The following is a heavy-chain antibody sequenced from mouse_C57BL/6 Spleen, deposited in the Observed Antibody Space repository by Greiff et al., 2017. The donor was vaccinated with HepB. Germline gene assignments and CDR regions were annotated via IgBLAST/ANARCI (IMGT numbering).Heavy chain of an antibody. D-gene: IGHD2-4*01. J-gene: IGHJ1*03. CDR3: ARIDYEWYFDV. V-gene: IGHV5-17*01. CDR1: GFTFSDYG. Sequence: DVMLVESGGGLVKPGGSLKLSCAASGFTFSDYGMHWVRQAPEKGLEWVAYISSGSSTIYYADTVKGRFTISRDNAKNTLFLQMTSLRSEDTAMYYCARIDYEWYFDVWGTGTTVTVSS. CDR2: ISSGSSTI.